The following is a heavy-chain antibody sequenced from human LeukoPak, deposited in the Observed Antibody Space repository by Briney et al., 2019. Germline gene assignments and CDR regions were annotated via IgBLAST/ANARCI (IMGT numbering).Heavy chain of an antibody. CDR3: TAGAGWFDP. CDR2: IKGKTEGGTT. J-gene: IGHJ5*02. Sequence: GGSLRLSCVASGFTFTNAWMSWVRQAPGKGLEWVGLIKGKTEGGTTDYAAPVKGRFTISRDDSRNTLYLRMNTLKTEDTAVYYCTAGAGWFDPWGQGTLVTVSS. CDR1: GFTFTNAW. V-gene: IGHV3-15*01.